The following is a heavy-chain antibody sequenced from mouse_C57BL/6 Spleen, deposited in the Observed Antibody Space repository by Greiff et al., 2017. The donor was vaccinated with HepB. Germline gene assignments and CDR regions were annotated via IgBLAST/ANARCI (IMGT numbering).Heavy chain of an antibody. CDR2: ISSGSSTI. V-gene: IGHV5-17*01. CDR3: ARKENYYWYFDV. J-gene: IGHJ1*03. CDR1: GFTFSDYG. D-gene: IGHD1-1*02. Sequence: EVKLVESGGGLVKPGGSLKLSCAASGFTFSDYGMHWVRQAPEKGLEWVAYISSGSSTIYYADTEKGRFTISRDNAKNTLFLQMTSLRSEDTAMYYCARKENYYWYFDVWGTGTTVTVSS.